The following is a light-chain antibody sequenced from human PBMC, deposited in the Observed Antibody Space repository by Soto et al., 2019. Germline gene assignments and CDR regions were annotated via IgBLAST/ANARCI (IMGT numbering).Light chain of an antibody. CDR3: FSYAGISTLA. CDR2: AVS. Sequence: QSALTQPASVSGSPGQLITISCTGTSSDVGAYNLVSWYQHQPGNAPKLLIFAVSKLPSGVSTRFSGSKSGNTASLTISGLQAEDEADYYCFSYAGISTLAFGGGTKLTVL. V-gene: IGLV2-23*02. J-gene: IGLJ2*01. CDR1: SSDVGAYNL.